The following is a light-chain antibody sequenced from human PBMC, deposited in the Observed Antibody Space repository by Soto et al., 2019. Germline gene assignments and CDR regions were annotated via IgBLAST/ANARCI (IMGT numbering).Light chain of an antibody. CDR1: QSVSSSY. J-gene: IGKJ1*01. CDR3: QEYNNWPPLT. CDR2: GAS. Sequence: EIVLTQSPGTLSLSPGERATLSCRASQSVSSSYLAWYQQKPGQAPRLLIYGASSRATGIPDRFSGSGSGTDFTLTISRLEPEDSAVYYCQEYNNWPPLTFGQGTKVDIK. V-gene: IGKV3-20*01.